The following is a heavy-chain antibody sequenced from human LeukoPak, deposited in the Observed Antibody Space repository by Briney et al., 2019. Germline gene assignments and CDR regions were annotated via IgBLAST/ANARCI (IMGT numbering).Heavy chain of an antibody. J-gene: IGHJ4*02. CDR3: ARIGGGSDFFDY. D-gene: IGHD3-16*01. CDR2: IYYSGST. V-gene: IGHV4-59*01. CDR1: GGSISSYY. Sequence: PSEALSLTCTVPGGSISSYYWSWIRQPPGKGLEWIGYIYYSGSTNYNPSLKSRVTISVDTSKNQFSLKLSSVTAADTAVYYCARIGGGSDFFDYWGQGTLVTVSS.